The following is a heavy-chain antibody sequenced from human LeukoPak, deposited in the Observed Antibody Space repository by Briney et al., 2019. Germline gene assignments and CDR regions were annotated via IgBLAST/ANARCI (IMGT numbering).Heavy chain of an antibody. D-gene: IGHD5-18*01. CDR1: GGTFSSYT. CDR2: IIPIVGIA. Sequence: ASVKVSCKASGGTFSSYTISWVRQAPGQGLEWMGRIIPIVGIANYAQKFQGRVTITADKSTITAYMELSSLRSEDTAVYYCTRGPPLDGYSYGENWFDPWGQGTLVSVSS. CDR3: TRGPPLDGYSYGENWFDP. V-gene: IGHV1-69*02. J-gene: IGHJ5*02.